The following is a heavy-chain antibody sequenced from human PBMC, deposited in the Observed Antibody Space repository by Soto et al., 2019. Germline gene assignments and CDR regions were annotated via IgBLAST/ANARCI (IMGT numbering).Heavy chain of an antibody. V-gene: IGHV1-18*01. CDR2: SSAYNGNT. CDR3: ARDPPPPDY. Sequence: QVQLVQSGAEVKKPGASVKVSCKASGYTFASYAISWMRQAPGQGLEWMGWSSAYNGNTNYAQKLQGRGTMTTDTSTSTAYMELRSLRSDDAAVDYCARDPPPPDYWGQGTLVTVSS. CDR1: GYTFASYA. J-gene: IGHJ4*02.